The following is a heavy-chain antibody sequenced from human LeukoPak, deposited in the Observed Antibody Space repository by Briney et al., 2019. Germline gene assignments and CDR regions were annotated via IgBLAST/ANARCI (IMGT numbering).Heavy chain of an antibody. CDR3: TKERPEAYYGSDSYFAY. Sequence: PGGSLRLSCAASGFTFSNHYMHWVRQAPGKGLVSVSRIDPNGRYTSYADSVKGRFNIYRDNAKNTLYLKMNSMRAEDRAISSCTKERPEAYYGSDSYFAYWGQGTLVTVSS. CDR2: IDPNGRYT. D-gene: IGHD3-10*01. CDR1: GFTFSNHY. J-gene: IGHJ4*02. V-gene: IGHV3-74*01.